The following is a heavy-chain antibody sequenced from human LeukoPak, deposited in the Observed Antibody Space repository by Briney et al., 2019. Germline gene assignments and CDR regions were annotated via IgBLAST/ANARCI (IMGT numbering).Heavy chain of an antibody. J-gene: IGHJ2*01. D-gene: IGHD5-12*01. CDR2: INHSGST. CDR1: GGSFSGYY. V-gene: IGHV4-34*01. Sequence: SETLSLTCAVYGGSFSGYYWSWIRQPPGKGLEWIGEINHSGSTNYNPSLKSRVTISVDTSKNQFSLKLSSVTAADTAVYYCARGSDIVATINYWYFDLWGRGTLVTVSS. CDR3: ARGSDIVATINYWYFDL.